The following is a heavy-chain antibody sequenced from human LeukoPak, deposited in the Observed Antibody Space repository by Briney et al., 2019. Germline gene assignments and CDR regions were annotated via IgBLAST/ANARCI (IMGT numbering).Heavy chain of an antibody. CDR2: INSDGSST. V-gene: IGHV3-74*01. J-gene: IGHJ4*02. D-gene: IGHD3-22*01. CDR1: GFTFTSYS. CDR3: ARAPYYYDSSGYYEDY. Sequence: GGSLRLSCAASGFTFTSYSMSWVRQAPGKGLVWVSRINSDGSSTSYADSVKGRFTISRDNAKNTLYLQMNSLRAEDTAVYYCARAPYYYDSSGYYEDYWGQGTLVTVSS.